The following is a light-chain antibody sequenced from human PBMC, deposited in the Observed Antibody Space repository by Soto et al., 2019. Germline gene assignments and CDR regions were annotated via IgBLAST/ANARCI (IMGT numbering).Light chain of an antibody. J-gene: IGKJ1*01. V-gene: IGKV1-5*03. CDR3: QHYNSYSEA. CDR1: QTISSW. CDR2: KAS. Sequence: DIQMTQSPSPLSGSVGDRVTITCRARQTISSWLAWYQQKPGKAPKLLIYKASTLKSGVPSRFSGSGSGTEFTLTISSLQPDDSATYYCQHYNSYSEAFGQGTKVELK.